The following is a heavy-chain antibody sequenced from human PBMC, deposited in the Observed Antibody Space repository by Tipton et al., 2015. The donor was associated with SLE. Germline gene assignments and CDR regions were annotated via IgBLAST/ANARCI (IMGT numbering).Heavy chain of an antibody. J-gene: IGHJ3*02. CDR3: ARHDEGFDAFDI. CDR2: INPSGGST. D-gene: IGHD1-1*01. CDR1: GYTFTSYY. Sequence: QSGAEVKKPGASVKVSCKASGYTFTSYYIHWVRQAPGQGLEWMGIINPSGGSTSYAQKFQDRVTMTRDTSTNTVYMELSSLRSEDTAVYYCARHDEGFDAFDIWGQGTMVTVSS. V-gene: IGHV1-46*01.